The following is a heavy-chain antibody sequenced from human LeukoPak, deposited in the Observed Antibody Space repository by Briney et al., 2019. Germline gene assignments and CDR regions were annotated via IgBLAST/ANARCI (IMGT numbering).Heavy chain of an antibody. CDR3: ARADSYGDSDWFDP. J-gene: IGHJ5*02. V-gene: IGHV3-21*01. Sequence: GGSLRLSCAASGLTFSSYSMNWVRQAPGKGLEWVSSISSSSSYIYYADSVKGRFTISRDNAKNSLYLQMNSLRAEDTAVYYCARADSYGDSDWFDPWGQGTLVTVSS. D-gene: IGHD4-17*01. CDR2: ISSSSSYI. CDR1: GLTFSSYS.